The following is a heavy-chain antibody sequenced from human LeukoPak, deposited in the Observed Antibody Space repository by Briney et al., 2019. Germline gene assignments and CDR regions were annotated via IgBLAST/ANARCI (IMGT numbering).Heavy chain of an antibody. J-gene: IGHJ4*02. Sequence: SETLSLTCTVSGGSISSYYWSWIRQPPGKGLEWIGYIYYSGSTNYNPSLKSRVTISVDTSKNQFSLKPSSVTAADTAVYYCARDRTTSHFDYWGQGTLVTVSS. D-gene: IGHD4-17*01. V-gene: IGHV4-59*01. CDR3: ARDRTTSHFDY. CDR2: IYYSGST. CDR1: GGSISSYY.